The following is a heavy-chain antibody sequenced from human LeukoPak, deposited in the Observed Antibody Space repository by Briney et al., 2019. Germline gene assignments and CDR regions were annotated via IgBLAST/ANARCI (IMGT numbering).Heavy chain of an antibody. CDR1: GGSVSSGSYY. D-gene: IGHD5-18*01. V-gene: IGHV4-61*01. Sequence: SETLSLTCTVSGGSVSSGSYYWSWIRQPPGKGLEWIGYVYYSGSTNYNPSLKSRVTISVDTSKNQFSLKLSSVTAADTAVYYCARADSYGFYFDYWGQGTLVTVSS. J-gene: IGHJ4*02. CDR2: VYYSGST. CDR3: ARADSYGFYFDY.